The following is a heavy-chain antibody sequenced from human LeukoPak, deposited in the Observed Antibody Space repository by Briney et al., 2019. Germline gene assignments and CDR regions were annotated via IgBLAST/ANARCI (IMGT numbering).Heavy chain of an antibody. Sequence: PGGSLRLSCAASGFTFSTYGMSWVRQAPGKGLEWVSSISASGGSTYYADSVKGRLTISRDNSKNTLYLQMNSLRAEDTAKYYCTKGGVGAPSGAFDIWGQGTMVTVSS. J-gene: IGHJ3*02. CDR1: GFTFSTYG. CDR2: ISASGGST. CDR3: TKGGVGAPSGAFDI. D-gene: IGHD1-26*01. V-gene: IGHV3-23*01.